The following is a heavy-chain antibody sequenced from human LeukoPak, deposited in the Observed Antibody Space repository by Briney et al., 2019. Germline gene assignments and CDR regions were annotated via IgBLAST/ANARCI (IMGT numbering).Heavy chain of an antibody. CDR3: ARDRRITMVRGVIMPTYYGMDV. D-gene: IGHD3-10*01. V-gene: IGHV1-46*01. CDR2: INPSGGST. CDR1: GYTFTSYY. Sequence: ASVKVSCKASGYTFTSYYMHWVRQAPGQGLEWMGIINPSGGSTSYAQKFQGRVTVTRDTSTSTVYMELSSLRSEDTAVYYCARDRRITMVRGVIMPTYYGMDVWGQGTTVTVSS. J-gene: IGHJ6*02.